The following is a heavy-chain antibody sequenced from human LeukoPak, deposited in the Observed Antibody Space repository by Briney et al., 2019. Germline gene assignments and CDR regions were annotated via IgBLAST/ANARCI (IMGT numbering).Heavy chain of an antibody. J-gene: IGHJ5*02. CDR1: GYTFTNHD. D-gene: IGHD6-19*01. Sequence: ASVKVSFKGSGYTFTNHDINWVRQATGQGLEGMGWMNPNSGNTGYPQKFQGRVTMTRNTSISTAYMELSSLRSEAAAVYYCARGYSSGWYLFDPWGQGTLVTVSS. CDR2: MNPNSGNT. CDR3: ARGYSSGWYLFDP. V-gene: IGHV1-8*01.